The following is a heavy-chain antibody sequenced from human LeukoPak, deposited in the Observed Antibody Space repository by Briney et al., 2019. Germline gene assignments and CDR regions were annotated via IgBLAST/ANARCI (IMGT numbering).Heavy chain of an antibody. CDR3: AREKPPSPDAFDI. J-gene: IGHJ3*02. V-gene: IGHV1-69*01. Sequence: SVKVSCKASGGTFSSYAISWVRQAPGQGLEWMGGIIPIFGTANYAQKFQGRVTITADESTSTAYMELSSLRSEDTAVYYCAREKPPSPDAFDIWGQGTMVTVSS. CDR1: GGTFSSYA. CDR2: IIPIFGTA.